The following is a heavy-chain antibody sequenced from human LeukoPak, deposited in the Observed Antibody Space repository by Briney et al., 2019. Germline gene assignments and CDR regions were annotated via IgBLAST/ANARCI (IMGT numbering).Heavy chain of an antibody. CDR3: ARANPSGTAFDY. J-gene: IGHJ4*02. V-gene: IGHV3-43D*03. CDR1: GFTFDDYA. CDR2: ISWDGGST. Sequence: PGGSLRLSCAASGFTFDDYAMHWVRQAPGKGLEWVSLISWDGGSTYYADSVKGRFTISRDNSKNSLYLQMNSLRAEDTAVYYCARANPSGTAFDYWGQGTLVTVSS.